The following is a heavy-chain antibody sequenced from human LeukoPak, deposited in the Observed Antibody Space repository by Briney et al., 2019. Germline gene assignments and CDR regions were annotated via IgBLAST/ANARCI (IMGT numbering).Heavy chain of an antibody. CDR1: GFNLGDYG. CDR3: TRADGDYDHRFFDY. D-gene: IGHD4-17*01. Sequence: GGSLRLSCTGSGFNLGDYGLSWVRQAPGKGLEWIGFIRRRANDGTTEYAASVKGRFTMSRDDSKSIVYLQMNGLQTEDTALYYCTRADGDYDHRFFDYWGQGTQVIVSS. CDR2: IRRRANDGTT. J-gene: IGHJ4*02. V-gene: IGHV3-49*04.